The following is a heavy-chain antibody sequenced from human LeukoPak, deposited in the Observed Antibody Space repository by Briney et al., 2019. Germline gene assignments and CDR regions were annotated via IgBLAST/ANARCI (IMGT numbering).Heavy chain of an antibody. CDR2: IIPIFGTA. D-gene: IGHD3-10*01. CDR3: ARAYGSGSYYKPSDYYYYMDV. J-gene: IGHJ6*03. CDR1: GGTFSSYA. Sequence: GASVKASCKASGGTFSSYAISWVRQAPGQGLEWMGGIIPIFGTANYAQKFQGRVTITADKSTSTAYMELSSLRSEDTAVYYCARAYGSGSYYKPSDYYYYMDVWGKGTTVTVSS. V-gene: IGHV1-69*06.